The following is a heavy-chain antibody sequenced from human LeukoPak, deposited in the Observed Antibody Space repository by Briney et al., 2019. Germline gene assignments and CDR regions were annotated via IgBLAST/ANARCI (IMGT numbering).Heavy chain of an antibody. D-gene: IGHD6-13*01. CDR2: INPSGGST. J-gene: IGHJ5*02. CDR3: ARVGPIAAAGTGWFDP. Sequence: ASVKVSCKASGYTFTSYYMHWVRQAPGQGLEWIGIINPSGGSTSYAQKFQGRVTMTRDTSTSTVYMELSSLRSEDTAVYYCARVGPIAAAGTGWFDPWGQGTLVTVSS. V-gene: IGHV1-46*01. CDR1: GYTFTSYY.